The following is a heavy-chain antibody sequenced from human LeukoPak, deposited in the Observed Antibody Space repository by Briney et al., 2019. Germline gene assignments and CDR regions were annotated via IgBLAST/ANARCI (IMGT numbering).Heavy chain of an antibody. Sequence: GGSLTLSCTASGFTFSSYAMSWVRQAPGKGLEWVSAISDSVGSTYYTDSVKGRFTISRDNSKNPLYLQMNSLRAEDTAVYYCARSGLGEQQLVFDYRGQGTLVTVSS. CDR2: ISDSVGST. J-gene: IGHJ4*02. D-gene: IGHD6-13*01. CDR1: GFTFSSYA. V-gene: IGHV3-23*01. CDR3: ARSGLGEQQLVFDY.